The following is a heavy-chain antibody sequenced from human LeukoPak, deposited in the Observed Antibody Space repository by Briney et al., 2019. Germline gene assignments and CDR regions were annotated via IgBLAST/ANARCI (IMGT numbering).Heavy chain of an antibody. J-gene: IGHJ4*02. CDR3: ARHLSGVTGYTYGRGIDY. Sequence: GGSLRLSCAASGFTFSSYGMSWVRQAPGKGLEWVSAISGSGGNTYYADSVKGRFTISRDNSKNTLYLQMNTLRAEDTAVYYCARHLSGVTGYTYGRGIDYWGQGTLVTVSS. CDR2: ISGSGGNT. CDR1: GFTFSSYG. V-gene: IGHV3-23*01. D-gene: IGHD5-18*01.